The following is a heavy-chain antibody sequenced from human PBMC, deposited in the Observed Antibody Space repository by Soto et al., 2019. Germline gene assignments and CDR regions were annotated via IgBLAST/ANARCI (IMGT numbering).Heavy chain of an antibody. CDR1: GYTFTRSN. CDR3: ARAAGRFGERYWFDP. V-gene: IGHV1-46*01. Sequence: VQLVQSGAEVKKPGASVKVSCKASGYTFTRSNMHWVRQAHGQGLEWVGMINPLGFSTTYAQKFRGRVTITSDTSTSTVDIELTNLRSDDTAVYYCARAAGRFGERYWFDPWGQGTLVTVSP. CDR2: INPLGFST. J-gene: IGHJ5*02. D-gene: IGHD3-10*01.